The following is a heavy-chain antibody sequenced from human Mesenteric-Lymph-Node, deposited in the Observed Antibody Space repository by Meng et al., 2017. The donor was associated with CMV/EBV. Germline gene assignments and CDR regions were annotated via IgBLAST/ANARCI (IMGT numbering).Heavy chain of an antibody. CDR2: ISSDASSA. D-gene: IGHD4-11*01. CDR3: ARDKDSNYFYYYYGMDV. V-gene: IGHV3-74*01. J-gene: IGHJ6*02. Sequence: GGSLRLSCAASGFTFDDYAMYWVRQAPGKGLVWVSRISSDASSATHADSVEGRFTISRDNAKNTLYLQMNSLRAEDTAVYYCARDKDSNYFYYYYGMDVWGQGTTVTVSS. CDR1: GFTFDDYA.